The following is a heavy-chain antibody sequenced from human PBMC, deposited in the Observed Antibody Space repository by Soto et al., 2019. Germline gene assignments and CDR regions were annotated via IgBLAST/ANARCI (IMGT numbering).Heavy chain of an antibody. J-gene: IGHJ4*02. CDR1: GGTFSSYA. CDR2: IIPIFGTA. Sequence: SVKVSCKASGGTFSSYAISWVRQAPGQGLEWMGGIIPIFGTANYAQKFQGRVTITADESTSTAYMKLSSVTAADTAVYYCARLDSSGYYYGYYFDYWGQGTLVTVSS. D-gene: IGHD3-22*01. CDR3: ARLDSSGYYYGYYFDY. V-gene: IGHV1-69*13.